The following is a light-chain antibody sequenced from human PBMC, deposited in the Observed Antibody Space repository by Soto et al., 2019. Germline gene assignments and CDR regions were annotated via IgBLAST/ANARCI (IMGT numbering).Light chain of an antibody. CDR3: QQSYTTPRT. V-gene: IGKV1-39*01. CDR1: QAIINY. CDR2: AAS. J-gene: IGKJ2*01. Sequence: DIQMTQAHSILSASVGDRVTITCRASQAIINYLAWYQQKPGKAPQLLIYAASTLQSGVPSRFSGSGSGTDFTLAISSLGPEDFATYYCQQSYTTPRTFGQGTKVDIK.